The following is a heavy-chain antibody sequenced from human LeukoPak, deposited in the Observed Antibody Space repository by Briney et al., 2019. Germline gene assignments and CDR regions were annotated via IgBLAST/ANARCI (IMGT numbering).Heavy chain of an antibody. V-gene: IGHV3-23*01. Sequence: PGGSLRLSCAASGFTFGNFVMSWVRQAPGKGLEWDSAITGGGSTTFYSDSVEVRLTISRDNSKNTLYRQMSSLRAEDTAIYYCARAQLSGYNYGYRDYYYYMDVWGKGTTVTVSS. CDR2: ITGGGSTT. J-gene: IGHJ6*03. CDR1: GFTFGNFV. D-gene: IGHD5-18*01. CDR3: ARAQLSGYNYGYRDYYYYMDV.